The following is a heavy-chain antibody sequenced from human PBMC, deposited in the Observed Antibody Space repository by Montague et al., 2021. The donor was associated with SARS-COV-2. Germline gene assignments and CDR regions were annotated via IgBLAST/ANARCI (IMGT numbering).Heavy chain of an antibody. Sequence: SETLSLTCTVSGGSISNYYWSWIRQSPGKGLEWIAYMYYSGSTKYNPFLKSRATISVDTSKNQFSLTLSSMTAADTAVYYCARARGGTMFGVIGAYYGMDIWGQGTTVTVS. CDR3: ARARGGTMFGVIGAYYGMDI. CDR1: GGSISNYY. D-gene: IGHD3-3*01. V-gene: IGHV4-59*01. J-gene: IGHJ6*02. CDR2: MYYSGST.